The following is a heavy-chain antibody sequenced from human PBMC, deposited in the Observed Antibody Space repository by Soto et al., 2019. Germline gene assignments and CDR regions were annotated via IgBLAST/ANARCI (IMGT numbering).Heavy chain of an antibody. CDR2: INTSGGST. J-gene: IGHJ3*02. CDR3: AREVNGGWYSGDAFDI. Sequence: ASVKVSCKASGYTFTSYYMHWVRQAPGQGLEWMGIINTSGGSTSYAQKFQGRVTMTRATSPSTVYMGLSSLRSEDTAVYYCAREVNGGWYSGDAFDIWGQGTMVTVSS. CDR1: GYTFTSYY. V-gene: IGHV1-46*03. D-gene: IGHD6-19*01.